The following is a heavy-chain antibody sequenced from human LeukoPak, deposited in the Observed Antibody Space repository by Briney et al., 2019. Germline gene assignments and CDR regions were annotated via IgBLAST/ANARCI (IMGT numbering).Heavy chain of an antibody. CDR1: GGTFSSYA. J-gene: IGHJ4*02. D-gene: IGHD5-18*01. CDR2: IIPIFGTA. V-gene: IGHV1-69*13. Sequence: GASVKVSCKASGGTFSSYAISWVRQAPGQGLEWMGGIIPIFGTANYAQKFQGRVTITADESTSTAYMELSSLRSEDTAVYYCARLNRDTAMVLDYWGQGTLVTVSS. CDR3: ARLNRDTAMVLDY.